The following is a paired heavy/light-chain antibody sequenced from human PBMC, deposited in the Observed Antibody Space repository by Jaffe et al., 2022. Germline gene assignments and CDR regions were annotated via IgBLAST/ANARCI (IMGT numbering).Heavy chain of an antibody. J-gene: IGHJ4*02. CDR2: VSNSGGTT. V-gene: IGHV3-23*01. D-gene: IGHD6-6*01. CDR1: GFTFSTYA. CDR3: AQLRFGY. Sequence: EVQLLDSGGGLVQPGGSLRLSCAASGFTFSTYAMTWVRQAPGKGLECVSFVSNSGGTTYYADSVRGRFTISRDNSKNTVYLQMNSLRAEDTAVYYCAQLRFGYWGQGTLVTVSP.
Light chain of an antibody. CDR2: EVS. CDR1: SNDIGILNY. CDR3: SSYTISSTYV. V-gene: IGLV2-14*01. Sequence: QSALTQPASVSGSPGQSITISCTGTSNDIGILNYVSWFQQHPGKAPKVMIYEVSNRPSGISDRFSGSKSGNTASLTISGLQAEDEADYYCSSYTISSTYVFGTGTKVTVL. J-gene: IGLJ1*01.